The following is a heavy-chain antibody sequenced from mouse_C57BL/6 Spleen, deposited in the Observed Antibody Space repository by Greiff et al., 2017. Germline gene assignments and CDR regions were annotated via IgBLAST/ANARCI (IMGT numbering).Heavy chain of an antibody. CDR2: ISSGSSTI. J-gene: IGHJ1*03. CDR1: AFTFSDYG. CDR3: ARGDYDWYFDV. V-gene: IGHV5-17*01. Sequence: VQLKEPGGGLVKPGGSLKLSCAASAFTFSDYGMHWFRQAPEKGLEWVAYISSGSSTIYYADTVRGRFPISRDNAKNTLFLQMSSLRSEDTAMDYCARGDYDWYFDVWGTGTTVTVSS. D-gene: IGHD2-4*01.